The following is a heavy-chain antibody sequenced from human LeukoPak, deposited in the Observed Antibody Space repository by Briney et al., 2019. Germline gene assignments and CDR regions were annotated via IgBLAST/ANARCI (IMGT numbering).Heavy chain of an antibody. CDR3: ARYKSLSF. CDR1: GFTFSTSW. Sequence: GGSLRLSCAASGFTFSTSWMSWVRQPPGKGLEWVANIKQDGSGKYYVDSVKGRFTISRDNAKNSLYLQMNSLRVEDTAVYYCARYKSLSFWGQGTLVTVSS. J-gene: IGHJ4*02. CDR2: IKQDGSGK. D-gene: IGHD3-16*02. V-gene: IGHV3-7*01.